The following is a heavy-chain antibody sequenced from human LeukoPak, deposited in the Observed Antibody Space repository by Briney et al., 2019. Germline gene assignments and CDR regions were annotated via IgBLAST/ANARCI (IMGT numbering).Heavy chain of an antibody. J-gene: IGHJ4*02. D-gene: IGHD2-21*02. Sequence: ASVKVSCKASGGTFSSYAISWVRQAPGQGLEWMGRIIPTLGIANYAQKFQGRVTITADKSTSTAYMELSSLRSEDTAVYYCATYCGGGCYSYWGQGTLVTVSS. CDR2: IIPTLGIA. V-gene: IGHV1-69*04. CDR3: ATYCGGGCYSY. CDR1: GGTFSSYA.